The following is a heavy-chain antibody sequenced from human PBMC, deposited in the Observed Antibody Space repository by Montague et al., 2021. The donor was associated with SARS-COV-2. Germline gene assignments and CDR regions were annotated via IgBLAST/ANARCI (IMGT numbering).Heavy chain of an antibody. CDR3: ARAHSGSWAHIDN. D-gene: IGHD1-26*01. V-gene: IGHV4-61*02. J-gene: IGHJ4*02. CDR2: IYTSGTT. CDR1: GGSISSGSYY. Sequence: TLSLTCTVSGGSISSGSYYWSWIRQPAGKGLEWIGRIYTSGTTDYSFSLKSRVTISVDTSKNQFSLKLTSVTAADTAVYYCARAHSGSWAHIDNWGQGSMVTVSS.